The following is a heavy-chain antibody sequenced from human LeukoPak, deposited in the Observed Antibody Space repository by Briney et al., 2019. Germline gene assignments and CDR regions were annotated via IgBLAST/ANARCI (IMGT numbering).Heavy chain of an antibody. CDR2: ISYDGSNK. D-gene: IGHD3-22*01. CDR3: ARAYYAYYYDSSGYWDAFDI. CDR1: GFTFSSYA. Sequence: PGGSLRLSCAASGFTFSSYAMHWVRQAPGKGLEWVAVISYDGSNKYYADSVKGRFTISRDNSKNTLYLQMNSLRAEDTAVYYCARAYYAYYYDSSGYWDAFDIWGQGTMVTVSS. V-gene: IGHV3-30*04. J-gene: IGHJ3*02.